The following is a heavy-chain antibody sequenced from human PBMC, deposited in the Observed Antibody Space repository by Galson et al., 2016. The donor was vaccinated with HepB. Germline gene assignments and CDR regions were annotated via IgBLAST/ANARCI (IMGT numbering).Heavy chain of an antibody. CDR1: GSTFRTYW. CDR2: IKQDEGDI. V-gene: IGHV3-7*01. D-gene: IGHD5-12*01. CDR3: ARGAGWLTDY. J-gene: IGHJ4*02. Sequence: SLRLSCAASGSTFRTYWMSWFRQAPGKGLEWVANIKQDEGDIHYVDSVKGRFTISRDNAKNSLYLQMNSLRAEDTAVYYCARGAGWLTDYWGQGTLVTVSS.